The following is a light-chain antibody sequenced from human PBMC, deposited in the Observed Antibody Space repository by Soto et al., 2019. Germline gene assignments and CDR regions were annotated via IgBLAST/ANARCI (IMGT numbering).Light chain of an antibody. CDR2: GAS. Sequence: VLTQSPGTLSLSPGERVTLSCRASQSVSSTYLAWYQQKPGQAPRLLIYGASSRATGIPDRFIGSGSVTDVTLTISRLEPEDFAVYYCQQFVSSPRTFGQGTKVEL. V-gene: IGKV3-20*01. CDR3: QQFVSSPRT. CDR1: QSVSSTY. J-gene: IGKJ1*01.